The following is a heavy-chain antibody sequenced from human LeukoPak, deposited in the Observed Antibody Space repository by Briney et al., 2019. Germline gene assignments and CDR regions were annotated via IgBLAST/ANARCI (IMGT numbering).Heavy chain of an antibody. CDR3: ARANVTLTYYFDY. Sequence: SETLSLTCAVYGGSFSGYYWSWIRQPPGKGLEWIAEINHSGSTNYNPSLKSRVTISVDTSKNQFSLKLSSVTAADTAVYYCARANVTLTYYFDYWGQGTLVTVSS. CDR2: INHSGST. D-gene: IGHD4/OR15-4a*01. J-gene: IGHJ4*02. V-gene: IGHV4-34*01. CDR1: GGSFSGYY.